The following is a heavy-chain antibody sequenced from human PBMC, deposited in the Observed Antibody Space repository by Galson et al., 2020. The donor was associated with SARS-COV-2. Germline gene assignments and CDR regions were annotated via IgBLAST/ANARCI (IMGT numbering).Heavy chain of an antibody. CDR1: GVSISSYY. V-gene: IGHV4-59*01. Sequence: ASETLSLTCTVSGVSISSYYWSWIRQPPGKGLEWIGYINYSGSTNYNPSLKSRVTISVDTSKNQFFLKLSSVTAADPVVYYCARGFDYWGQGALVTFSS. CDR3: ARGFDY. CDR2: INYSGST. J-gene: IGHJ4*02.